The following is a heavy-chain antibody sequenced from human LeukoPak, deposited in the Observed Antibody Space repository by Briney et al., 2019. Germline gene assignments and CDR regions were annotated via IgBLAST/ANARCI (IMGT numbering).Heavy chain of an antibody. CDR2: IYTSGST. J-gene: IGHJ5*02. CDR3: ARAWYYGSGSPFDP. V-gene: IGHV4-4*07. D-gene: IGHD3-10*01. CDR1: GGSISSYY. Sequence: PSETLSLTCTVSGGSISSYYWSWIRQPAGKGLEWIGRIYTSGSTNYNPSLKSRVTISVDTSKNQFSLKLSSVTAADTAVYYCARAWYYGSGSPFDPWGQGTLVTVSS.